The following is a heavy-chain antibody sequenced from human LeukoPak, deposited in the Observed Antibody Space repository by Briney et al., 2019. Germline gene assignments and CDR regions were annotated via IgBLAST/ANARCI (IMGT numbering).Heavy chain of an antibody. D-gene: IGHD3-3*01. CDR3: ARGYYDFWSGPPLRARLNAFDI. V-gene: IGHV4-4*07. CDR1: GGSISSYY. J-gene: IGHJ3*02. Sequence: SETLSLTCTVSGGSISSYYWSWIRQPAGKGLEWIGRIYTSGSTNYNPSLKSRVTMSVDTSKNQFSLKLSSVTAADTAVYYCARGYYDFWSGPPLRARLNAFDIWGQETMVTVSS. CDR2: IYTSGST.